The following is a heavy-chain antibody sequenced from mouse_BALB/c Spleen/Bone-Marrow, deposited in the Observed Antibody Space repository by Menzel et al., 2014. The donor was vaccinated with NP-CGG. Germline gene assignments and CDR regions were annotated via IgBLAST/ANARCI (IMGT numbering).Heavy chain of an antibody. CDR1: GFDFSRYW. V-gene: IGHV4-1*02. Sequence: VQLKESGGGLVQPGGSLKLSCAASGFDFSRYWMSWVRQAPGKGLEWIGEINPESNTINYSPSLKDKFIISRDNAKNTLYLQMNKVRSEDTALYYCARLGSYGGFAYWGQGTLVTVS. CDR3: ARLGSYGGFAY. D-gene: IGHD2-3*01. J-gene: IGHJ3*01. CDR2: INPESNTI.